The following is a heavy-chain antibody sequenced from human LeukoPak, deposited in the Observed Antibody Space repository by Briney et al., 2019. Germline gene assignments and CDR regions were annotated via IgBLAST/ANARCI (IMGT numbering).Heavy chain of an antibody. CDR2: ISYDGSNK. Sequence: PGGSLRLSCAASGFIVSNYAMHWVRQAPGRGLEWVAVISYDGSNKYYADSVKGRFTISRNNSKNTLFLQMNSLRAEDTAVYYCARDLDSSSGYILWFDSWGQGTLVTVSS. D-gene: IGHD6-13*01. V-gene: IGHV3-30-3*01. CDR1: GFIVSNYA. J-gene: IGHJ5*01. CDR3: ARDLDSSSGYILWFDS.